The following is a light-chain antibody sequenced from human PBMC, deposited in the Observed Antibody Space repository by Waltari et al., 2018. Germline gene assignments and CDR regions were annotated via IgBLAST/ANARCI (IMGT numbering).Light chain of an antibody. J-gene: IGKJ4*01. CDR1: RRISTC. V-gene: IGKV3-11*01. Sequence: SCRARRRISTCLAWYQQKPGQAPRLLMDNAANRTTGIPARFSGSGTGTDFTLTVSSLEPEDFAVYYCQQRGSWPLTFGGGTKVEIK. CDR2: NAA. CDR3: QQRGSWPLT.